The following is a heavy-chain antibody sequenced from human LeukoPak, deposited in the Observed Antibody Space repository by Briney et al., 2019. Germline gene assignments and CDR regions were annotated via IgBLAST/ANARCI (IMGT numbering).Heavy chain of an antibody. CDR3: ARGGTFGVDISDY. D-gene: IGHD3-3*01. Sequence: PGGSLRLSCAVSGFTFSTYSMTWVRQAPGKGLEWVSSISSSSRNTYYTDSVKGRFTISRDNAKNSLYLQMSGLRAEDTAVYYCARGGTFGVDISDYWGQGTLVTVSS. CDR1: GFTFSTYS. CDR2: ISSSSRNT. J-gene: IGHJ4*01. V-gene: IGHV3-21*01.